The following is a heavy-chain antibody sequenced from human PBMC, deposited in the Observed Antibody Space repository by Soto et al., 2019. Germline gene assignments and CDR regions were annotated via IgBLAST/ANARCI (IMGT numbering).Heavy chain of an antibody. CDR2: INAGNGNT. CDR1: GYTFTSYA. D-gene: IGHD3-3*01. V-gene: IGHV1-3*01. J-gene: IGHJ6*02. Sequence: GASVKVSCKASGYTFTSYAMHWVRQAPGQRLEWMGWINAGNGNTKYSQKFQGRVTITRDTSASTAYMELSSLRSEDTAVYYCAGDAVFGVVITFYYGMDVWGQGTTVTVSS. CDR3: AGDAVFGVVITFYYGMDV.